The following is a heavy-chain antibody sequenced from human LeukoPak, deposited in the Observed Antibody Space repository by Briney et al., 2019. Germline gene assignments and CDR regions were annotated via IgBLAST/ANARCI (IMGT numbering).Heavy chain of an antibody. Sequence: ASVKVSCKASGYTFTSYGISWVRQAPGQGLEWMGWISGYNGNTNYAQKLQGRVTMTTDTSTSTAYMELRSLRSDDTAVYYCARVGGEDCSSTSCYRGAFDIWGQGTMVTVSS. CDR2: ISGYNGNT. V-gene: IGHV1-18*01. D-gene: IGHD2-2*01. CDR1: GYTFTSYG. J-gene: IGHJ3*02. CDR3: ARVGGEDCSSTSCYRGAFDI.